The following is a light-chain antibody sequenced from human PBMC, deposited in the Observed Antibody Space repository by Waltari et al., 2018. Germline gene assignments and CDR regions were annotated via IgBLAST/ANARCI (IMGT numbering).Light chain of an antibody. CDR1: SSDVGGYNY. Sequence: QSALTQPRSVSGSPGQSVTISCTGTSSDVGGYNYVSWYQQHPGKAPKLMIYDVSKRPSGVPDRFSGSKAGNTASLTISGLQTEDEAEYFCCSFAGSVYIWVFGGGTKLTVL. J-gene: IGLJ3*02. CDR3: CSFAGSVYIWV. CDR2: DVS. V-gene: IGLV2-11*01.